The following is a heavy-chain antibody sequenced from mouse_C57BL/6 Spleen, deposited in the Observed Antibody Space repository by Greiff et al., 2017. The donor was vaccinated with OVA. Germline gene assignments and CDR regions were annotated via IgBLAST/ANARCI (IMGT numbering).Heavy chain of an antibody. Sequence: EVMLVESGGGLVKPGGSLKLSCAASGFTFSSYTMSWVRQTPEKRLEWVATISGGGGNTYYPDSVKGRFTISSDNAKNTLYLQMSSLRSEDTALYYCARRAYYSFDYWGQGTTLTVSS. J-gene: IGHJ2*01. D-gene: IGHD2-12*01. CDR3: ARRAYYSFDY. CDR1: GFTFSSYT. V-gene: IGHV5-9*01. CDR2: ISGGGGNT.